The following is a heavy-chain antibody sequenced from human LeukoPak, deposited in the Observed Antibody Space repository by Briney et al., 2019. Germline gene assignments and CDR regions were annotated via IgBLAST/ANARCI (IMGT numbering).Heavy chain of an antibody. V-gene: IGHV4-39*01. CDR1: GGSISSSSYY. J-gene: IGHJ5*02. CDR3: ARQGTTAFLNWFDP. Sequence: PSETLSLTCTVSGGSISSSSYYWGWIRQPPGKGLEWIGSIYYSGSTYYNPSLKSRVTISVGTSKNQFSLKLSSVTAADTAVYYCARQGTTAFLNWFDPWGRGTLVTVSS. D-gene: IGHD4-17*01. CDR2: IYYSGST.